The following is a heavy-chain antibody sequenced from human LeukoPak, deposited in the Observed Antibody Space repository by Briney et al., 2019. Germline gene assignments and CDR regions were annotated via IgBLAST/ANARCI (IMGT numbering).Heavy chain of an antibody. D-gene: IGHD5-18*01. J-gene: IGHJ4*02. CDR3: ARDLSGVTGYTYGRGIDY. V-gene: IGHV3-7*01. Sequence: GGSLRLSCAASGFTFSSYWMSWVRQAPGKGLEWVANIKKDGSEKYYVDPVKGRFTISRDNAKTSLYLQMNSLRAEDTAVYYCARDLSGVTGYTYGRGIDYWGQGTLVTVSS. CDR2: IKKDGSEK. CDR1: GFTFSSYW.